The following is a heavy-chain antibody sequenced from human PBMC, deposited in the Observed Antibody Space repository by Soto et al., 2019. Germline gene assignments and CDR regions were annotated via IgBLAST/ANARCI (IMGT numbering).Heavy chain of an antibody. V-gene: IGHV4-31*03. CDR3: ARDQERGGDAGGMDV. J-gene: IGHJ6*02. CDR1: GGSISSGGYY. CDR2: IYYSGST. Sequence: QVQLQESGPGLVKPSQTLSLTCTVSGGSISSGGYYWSWIRQHPGKGLEWIGYIYYSGSTYYNPSPKSRVTIPVDASKNQFSLKLSSVTAADTAVYYGARDQERGGDAGGMDVWGQGTTVTVSS. D-gene: IGHD3-16*01.